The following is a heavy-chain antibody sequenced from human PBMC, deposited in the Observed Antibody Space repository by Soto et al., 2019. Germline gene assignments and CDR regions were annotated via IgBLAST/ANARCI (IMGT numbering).Heavy chain of an antibody. J-gene: IGHJ6*02. V-gene: IGHV1-3*01. CDR1: GYTFTSYA. Sequence: QVQLVQSGAEVKKPGASVKVSCKASGYTFTSYAMHWVRQAPGQRLEWMGWINAGNGNTEYSQKFQGRVTITRDTSASTAYMELSSLRSEDTAVYYCARGMIRLLELFYGMDVWGQGTTVTVSS. CDR2: INAGNGNT. D-gene: IGHD3-3*01. CDR3: ARGMIRLLELFYGMDV.